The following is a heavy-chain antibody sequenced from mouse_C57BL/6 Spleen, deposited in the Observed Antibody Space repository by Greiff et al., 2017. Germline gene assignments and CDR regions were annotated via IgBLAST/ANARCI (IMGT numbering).Heavy chain of an antibody. D-gene: IGHD2-3*01. Sequence: VQLQQSGAELVKPGASVKLSCKASGYTFTSYWMQWVKQRPGQGLEWIGEIDPSDSYTNYNQKFKGKATLTVDTSSSTAYMQLSSLTSEDSAVYYCARRYDVYFDYWGQGTTLTVSS. V-gene: IGHV1-50*01. J-gene: IGHJ2*01. CDR1: GYTFTSYW. CDR3: ARRYDVYFDY. CDR2: IDPSDSYT.